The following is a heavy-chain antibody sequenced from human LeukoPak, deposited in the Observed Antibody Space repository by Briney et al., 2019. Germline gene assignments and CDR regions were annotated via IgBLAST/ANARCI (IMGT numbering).Heavy chain of an antibody. V-gene: IGHV3-74*01. CDR1: GFTFSSYW. D-gene: IGHD1-1*01. J-gene: IGHJ6*03. Sequence: GGSLRLSCAASGFTFSSYWMHWVRQAPGKGLVWVSRINTDGSSTSYADSVKGRFTISRDNAKNTLYLQMNSLRAEDTAVYYCARDRCGSECYYYMDVWGKGTTVTVSS. CDR2: INTDGSST. CDR3: ARDRCGSECYYYMDV.